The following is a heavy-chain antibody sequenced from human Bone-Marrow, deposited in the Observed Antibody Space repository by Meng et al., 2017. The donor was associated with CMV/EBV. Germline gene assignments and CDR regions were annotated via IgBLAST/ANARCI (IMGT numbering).Heavy chain of an antibody. D-gene: IGHD5-18*01. CDR3: ARRWIQPWLADY. V-gene: IGHV3-30-3*01. J-gene: IGHJ4*02. Sequence: GQLGEAGGGLVQPGGSLTLSCAVSGFTFSSYAMHWVRQAPGKGLEWVAVISYDGSNKYYADSVKGRFTISRDNSKNTLYLQMNSLRAEDTAVYYCARRWIQPWLADYWGQGTLVTVSS. CDR2: ISYDGSNK. CDR1: GFTFSSYA.